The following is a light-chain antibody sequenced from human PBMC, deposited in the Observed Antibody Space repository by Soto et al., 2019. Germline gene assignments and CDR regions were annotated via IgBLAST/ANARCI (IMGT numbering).Light chain of an antibody. CDR3: QQYNNWWT. CDR1: QSVSSN. V-gene: IGKV3-15*01. Sequence: EIVMTQSPANLSVSPGERATLSCRASQSVSSNLAWYQQKPGQAPRLLIYGASTRATGIPARFSGSGSGTDFPLTISSLQSEDFAVYYCQQYNNWWTFGQGTKVEIK. CDR2: GAS. J-gene: IGKJ1*01.